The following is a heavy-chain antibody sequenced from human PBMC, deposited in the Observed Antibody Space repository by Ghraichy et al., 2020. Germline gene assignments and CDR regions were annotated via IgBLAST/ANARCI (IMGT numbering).Heavy chain of an antibody. CDR1: GGTFSSYA. CDR2: IIPIFGTA. V-gene: IGHV1-69*13. D-gene: IGHD1-26*01. J-gene: IGHJ6*03. Sequence: SVKVSCKASGGTFSSYAISWVRQAPGQGLEWMGGIIPIFGTANYAQKFQGRVTITADESTSTAYMELSNLRSEDTAVYYCARDRVPPQGGSYSYYYYMDVWGKGTTVTVSS. CDR3: ARDRVPPQGGSYSYYYYMDV.